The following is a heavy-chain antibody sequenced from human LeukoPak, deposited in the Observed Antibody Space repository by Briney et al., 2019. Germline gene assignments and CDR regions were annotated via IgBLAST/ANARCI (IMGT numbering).Heavy chain of an antibody. V-gene: IGHV1-18*01. Sequence: ASVKVSCKTSGYTFTSHGISWMRQAPGQGLEWMGWISTNNGNTTYAQNVQGRITMTTDTSTSTAYMELRSLRSDDTAVYYCARDIVFWNDYWTGPFHFWGQGTMVTVSS. J-gene: IGHJ3*01. CDR1: GYTFTSHG. D-gene: IGHD3/OR15-3a*01. CDR2: ISTNNGNT. CDR3: ARDIVFWNDYWTGPFHF.